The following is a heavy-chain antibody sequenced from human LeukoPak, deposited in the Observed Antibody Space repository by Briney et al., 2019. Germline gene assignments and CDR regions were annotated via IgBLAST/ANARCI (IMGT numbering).Heavy chain of an antibody. J-gene: IGHJ4*02. V-gene: IGHV3-64*01. CDR2: ISSNGGST. Sequence: PGGSLRLSCAASGFTFSTYAMHWVRQAPGKGLEYVSAISSNGGSTYYANSVKGRYTISRDNSKNTLYLQMGSLRADDMAAYYCARVVAATHDYWGQGTLVTVSS. D-gene: IGHD2-15*01. CDR1: GFTFSTYA. CDR3: ARVVAATHDY.